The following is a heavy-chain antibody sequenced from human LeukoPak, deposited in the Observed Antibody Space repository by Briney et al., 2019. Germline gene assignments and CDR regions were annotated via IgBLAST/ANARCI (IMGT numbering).Heavy chain of an antibody. CDR3: ARDSSSWWRRWFDP. Sequence: SETLSLTCTVSGGSISNYYWSWIRQPPGKGLEWIGYIYYSGSTNYNPSLKSRVTISVDTSKNQFSLKLSSVTAADTAVYYCARDSSSWWRRWFDPWGQGTLVTVSS. CDR1: GGSISNYY. V-gene: IGHV4-59*01. CDR2: IYYSGST. J-gene: IGHJ5*02. D-gene: IGHD6-13*01.